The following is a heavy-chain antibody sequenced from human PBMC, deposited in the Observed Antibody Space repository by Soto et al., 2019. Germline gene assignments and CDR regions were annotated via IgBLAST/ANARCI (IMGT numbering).Heavy chain of an antibody. V-gene: IGHV3-48*01. CDR1: GFTFSTHS. CDR2: ITSSSVT. D-gene: IGHD2-2*01. J-gene: IGHJ4*02. CDR3: VGEVGFQLIY. Sequence: EVQLVESGGGLVQPGGSVRLSCAASGFTFSTHSMNWVRQARGKGLEWISYITSSSVTMYADSVKGRFTISRDNAKNSLYLQMNGLRAEDTAVYFCVGEVGFQLIYWGQGTLVTVSS.